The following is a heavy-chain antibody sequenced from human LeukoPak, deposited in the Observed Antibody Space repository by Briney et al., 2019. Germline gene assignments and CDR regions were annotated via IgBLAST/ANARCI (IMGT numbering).Heavy chain of an antibody. V-gene: IGHV4-39*07. Sequence: SETLSLTCTVSGGSISSNNYYWSWIRQPPGTGLEWIGEINHSGSTNYNPSLKSRVTISVDTSKNQFSLKLSSVTAADTAVYYCARRWFGHTYYFDYWGQGTLVTVSS. CDR3: ARRWFGHTYYFDY. J-gene: IGHJ4*02. D-gene: IGHD3-10*01. CDR1: GGSISSNNYY. CDR2: INHSGST.